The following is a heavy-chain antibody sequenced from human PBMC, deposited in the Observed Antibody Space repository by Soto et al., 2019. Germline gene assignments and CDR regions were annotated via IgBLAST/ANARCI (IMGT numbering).Heavy chain of an antibody. CDR2: ISSNSSYI. V-gene: IGHV3-21*01. CDR1: GFTFSSYS. J-gene: IGHJ4*02. CDR3: ARDRAGRRTYYFDD. D-gene: IGHD1-1*01. Sequence: EVQLVESGGGLVKPGGSLRLSCAASGFTFSSYSMNWVRQAPGKGLEWVSSISSNSSYIYYADSVKGRFTISRDNAKNSLYLQMNSLRCEDTAVYYCARDRAGRRTYYFDDWGQGTLVTVSS.